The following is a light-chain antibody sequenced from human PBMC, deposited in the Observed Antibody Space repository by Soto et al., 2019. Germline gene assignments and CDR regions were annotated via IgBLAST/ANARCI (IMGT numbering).Light chain of an antibody. V-gene: IGKV1-5*03. CDR3: QHYDDYSRV. CDR2: KAS. CDR1: QSVDSW. Sequence: DIQMTQSPSTLSASIGDRVTITCRASQSVDSWLAWYQQQPGKAPKLLIYKASSLQTGVPSRFSGSGSGTEFTLTISSLQPDDFATYYCQHYDDYSRVFGQGTKVELK. J-gene: IGKJ1*01.